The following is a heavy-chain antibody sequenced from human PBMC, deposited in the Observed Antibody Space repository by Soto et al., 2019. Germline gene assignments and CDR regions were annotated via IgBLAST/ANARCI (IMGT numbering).Heavy chain of an antibody. CDR3: ARDLPEIATIKVIYGMAG. J-gene: IGHJ6*02. CDR1: GGTFSSYA. Sequence: QVQLVQSGAEVKKPGSSVKVSCKASGGTFSSYAISWVRQAPGQGLEWMGGTIPIFGTADYAQKFQGRITTTADESPRTAYRELSSLRAEDTVVYYCARDLPEIATIKVIYGMAGGGQGTTVTVSS. V-gene: IGHV1-69*12. D-gene: IGHD4-4*01. CDR2: TIPIFGTA.